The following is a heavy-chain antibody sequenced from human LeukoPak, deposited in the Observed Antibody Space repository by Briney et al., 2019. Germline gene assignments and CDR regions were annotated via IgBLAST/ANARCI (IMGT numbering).Heavy chain of an antibody. V-gene: IGHV1-69*05. CDR3: ARGYDSSGYHWFDP. D-gene: IGHD3-22*01. Sequence: SVKVSCKASGGTFSSYAISWVRQAPGQGLEWMGRIIPIVGTANYAQKFQGRVTITTDESTSTAYMELSSLRSEDTAVYYCARGYDSSGYHWFDPWGQGTLVTVSS. CDR1: GGTFSSYA. J-gene: IGHJ5*02. CDR2: IIPIVGTA.